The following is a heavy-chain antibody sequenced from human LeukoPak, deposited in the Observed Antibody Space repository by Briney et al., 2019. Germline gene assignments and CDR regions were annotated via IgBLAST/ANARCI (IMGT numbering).Heavy chain of an antibody. CDR2: ISSNGGST. Sequence: GGSLRLSCSASGFTFSNYAMHWVRKALGKGLEYVSAISSNGGSTYYADSVKGRFTISRDNSKNTLYLQMSSLRPEDTAVYYCVKASYGGTMIVVATFDYWGQGTLVTVSS. J-gene: IGHJ4*02. CDR1: GFTFSNYA. D-gene: IGHD3-22*01. V-gene: IGHV3-64D*06. CDR3: VKASYGGTMIVVATFDY.